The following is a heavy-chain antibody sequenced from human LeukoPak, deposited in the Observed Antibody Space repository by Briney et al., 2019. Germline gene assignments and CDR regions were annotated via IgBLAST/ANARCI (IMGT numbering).Heavy chain of an antibody. CDR1: GFTFSSYD. CDR3: ARTGRMITFGGVIVNKSYFDY. CDR2: IGTAGDT. J-gene: IGHJ4*02. Sequence: GSLRLSCAASGFTFSSYDMHWVRQATGKGLEWVSAIGTAGDTYYPGSVKGRFTISRENAKNPLYLQMNSLRAEDTAVYYCARTGRMITFGGVIVNKSYFDYWGQGTLVTVSS. V-gene: IGHV3-13*01. D-gene: IGHD3-16*02.